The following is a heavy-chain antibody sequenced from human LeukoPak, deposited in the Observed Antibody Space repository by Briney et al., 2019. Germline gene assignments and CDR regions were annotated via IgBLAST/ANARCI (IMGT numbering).Heavy chain of an antibody. CDR3: AKAPRFWYFDL. CDR1: GFTFSSYG. V-gene: IGHV3-23*01. J-gene: IGHJ2*01. CDR2: ISGSGGST. Sequence: GGSLRLSCAASGFTFSSYGMSWVRQAPGKGLEWVSAISGSGGSTYYADSVKGRFTISRDNSKNTLYLQVNSLRAEDTAVYYCAKAPRFWYFDLWGRGTLVTVSS.